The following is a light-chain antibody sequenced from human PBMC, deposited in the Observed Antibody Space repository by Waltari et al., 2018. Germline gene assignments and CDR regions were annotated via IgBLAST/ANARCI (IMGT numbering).Light chain of an antibody. CDR3: AGWDDSLTGVV. V-gene: IGLV1-47*01. J-gene: IGLJ2*01. Sequence: QSVLTLPPSLSRTPVQRVTISGSGRRSKIGTTYAFWYQQFHGRAPKLLIYLDDHRPSGVPDRFSASKSGSSASLTISGLRPEDEADYHCAGWDDSLTGVVFGGGTKLTV. CDR2: LDD. CDR1: RSKIGTTY.